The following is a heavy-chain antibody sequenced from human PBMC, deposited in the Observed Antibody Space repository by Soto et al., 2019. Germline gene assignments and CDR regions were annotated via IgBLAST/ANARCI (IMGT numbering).Heavy chain of an antibody. J-gene: IGHJ3*02. CDR3: ARRNSSVGAFDI. CDR1: GGSFSGYY. V-gene: IGHV4-34*01. CDR2: INHSGST. D-gene: IGHD1-1*01. Sequence: SETLSLTCAVYGGSFSGYYWSWIRQPPGKGLEWIGEINHSGSTNYNPSLKSRVTISVDTSKNQFSLKLSSVTAADTAVYYCARRNSSVGAFDIWGQGTMVTVSS.